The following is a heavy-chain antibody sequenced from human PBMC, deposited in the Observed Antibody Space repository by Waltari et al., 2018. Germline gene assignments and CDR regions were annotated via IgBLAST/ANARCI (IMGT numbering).Heavy chain of an antibody. CDR2: IIPIFGTA. Sequence: QVQLVQSESEVKKPGASVKVSCKASGNTFTSYDINWVRQATGQGLGWMGGIIPIFGTANYAQKFQGRVTITADESTSTAYMELSSLRSEDTAVYYCTRDGVEMATMEGYWGQGTLVTVSS. D-gene: IGHD5-12*01. CDR3: TRDGVEMATMEGY. CDR1: GNTFTSYD. V-gene: IGHV1-69*01. J-gene: IGHJ4*02.